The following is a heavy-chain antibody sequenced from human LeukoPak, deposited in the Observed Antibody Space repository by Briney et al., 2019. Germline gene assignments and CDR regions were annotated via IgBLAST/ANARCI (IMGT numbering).Heavy chain of an antibody. Sequence: PGRSLRLSCAASGFTFSSYGMHWVRQAPGKGPEWVSYISDTGHAIYYADSVKGRFIISRDNARNSLYLQMNSLRDEDTAVYYCARDGYPGGDYWGQGTLVTVSS. V-gene: IGHV3-48*02. J-gene: IGHJ4*02. CDR3: ARDGYPGGDY. CDR2: ISDTGHAI. D-gene: IGHD3-22*01. CDR1: GFTFSSYG.